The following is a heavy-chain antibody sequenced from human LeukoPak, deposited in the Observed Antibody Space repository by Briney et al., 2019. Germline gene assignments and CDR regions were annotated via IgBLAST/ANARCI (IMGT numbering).Heavy chain of an antibody. V-gene: IGHV4-34*01. D-gene: IGHD6-19*01. CDR3: ARHLRYSSGWHPGGYFDY. CDR2: INHSGST. J-gene: IGHJ4*02. Sequence: SETLSLTCAVYGGSFSGYYWSWIRQPPGKGLEWIGEINHSGSTNYNPSLKSRVTISVDTSKNRFSLKLSSVTAADTAVYYCARHLRYSSGWHPGGYFDYWGQGTLVTVSS. CDR1: GGSFSGYY.